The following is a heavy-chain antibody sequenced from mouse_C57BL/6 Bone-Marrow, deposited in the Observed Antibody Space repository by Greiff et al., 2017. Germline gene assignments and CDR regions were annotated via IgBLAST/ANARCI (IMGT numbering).Heavy chain of an antibody. Sequence: QVQLQQPGAELVKPGASVKMSCKASGYTFTSYWITWVKQRPGQGLEWIGDIYPGSGSTNYNEKFKSKATLTVDTSTSTAYMQLSSLTSEDSAVYYCARVNGSSYAMDYWGQGTSVTVSS. D-gene: IGHD1-1*01. CDR1: GYTFTSYW. J-gene: IGHJ4*01. CDR2: IYPGSGST. CDR3: ARVNGSSYAMDY. V-gene: IGHV1-55*01.